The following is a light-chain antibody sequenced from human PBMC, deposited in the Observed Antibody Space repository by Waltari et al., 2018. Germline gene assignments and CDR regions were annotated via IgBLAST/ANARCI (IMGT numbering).Light chain of an antibody. Sequence: QSALTQPRSVSGSPGQSVTISCTGPSSDVGGYAYVSWYQHHPVKAPKLMICDVTKRPSGVPDRFSGSKSGNTASLTISGLQAEDEADYYCCSYAGSYTHVVFGGGTKLTVL. CDR1: SSDVGGYAY. CDR3: CSYAGSYTHVV. CDR2: DVT. V-gene: IGLV2-11*01. J-gene: IGLJ2*01.